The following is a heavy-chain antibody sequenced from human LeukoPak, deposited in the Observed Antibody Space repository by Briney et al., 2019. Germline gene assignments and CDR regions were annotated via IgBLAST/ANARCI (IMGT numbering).Heavy chain of an antibody. CDR1: GLTFSSHW. V-gene: IGHV3-23*01. CDR2: ISGSGGST. Sequence: GGSLRLSCAASGLTFSSHWMHWVRQAPGKGLEWVSAISGSGGSTYYADSVKGRFTISRDSSKNTLYLQMNSLRAEDTAIYYCAKDKGWGYSAYDFYGMDVWGQGTTVTVSS. D-gene: IGHD1-1*01. J-gene: IGHJ6*02. CDR3: AKDKGWGYSAYDFYGMDV.